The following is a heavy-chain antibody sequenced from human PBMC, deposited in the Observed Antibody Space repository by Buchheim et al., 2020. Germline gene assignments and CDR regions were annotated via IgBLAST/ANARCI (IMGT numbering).Heavy chain of an antibody. CDR1: GGTFSSYA. V-gene: IGHV1-69*04. D-gene: IGHD2-15*01. CDR3: AGVTNGYCSGGSCYGMDV. Sequence: QVQLVQSGAEVKKPGSSVKVSCKASGGTFSSYAISWVRQAPGQGLEWMGRIIPILGIANYAQKFQGRVTITADKSTSTAYMELSSLRSEDTAVYYCAGVTNGYCSGGSCYGMDVWGKGTT. J-gene: IGHJ6*04. CDR2: IIPILGIA.